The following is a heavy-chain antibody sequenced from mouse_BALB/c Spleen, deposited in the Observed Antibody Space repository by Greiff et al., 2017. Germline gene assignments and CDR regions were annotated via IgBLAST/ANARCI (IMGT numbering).Heavy chain of an antibody. CDR1: GFTFSDYY. D-gene: IGHD2-14*01. Sequence: DVMLVESGGGLVKPGGSLKLSCAASGFTFSDYYMYWVRQTPEKRLEWVATISDGGSYTYYPDSVKGRFTISRDNAKNNLYLQMSSLKSEDTAMYYCARGGYRYDGYAMDYWGQGTSVTVSS. J-gene: IGHJ4*01. CDR2: ISDGGSYT. CDR3: ARGGYRYDGYAMDY. V-gene: IGHV5-4*02.